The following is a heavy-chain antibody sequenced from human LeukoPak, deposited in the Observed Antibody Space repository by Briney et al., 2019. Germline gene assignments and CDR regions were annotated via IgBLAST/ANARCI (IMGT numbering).Heavy chain of an antibody. J-gene: IGHJ4*02. V-gene: IGHV3-48*04. CDR1: GFTFSSCS. CDR3: AKGAGDSSTWDS. CDR2: ISSGGDSI. Sequence: GGSLRLSCAASGFTFSSCSMSWVRQAPGKGLECVAYISSGGDSINYADSVEGRFTISRDGAKNSVFLQMNSLRAEDTAVYYCAKGAGDSSTWDSWGQGTLVTVSS. D-gene: IGHD6-6*01.